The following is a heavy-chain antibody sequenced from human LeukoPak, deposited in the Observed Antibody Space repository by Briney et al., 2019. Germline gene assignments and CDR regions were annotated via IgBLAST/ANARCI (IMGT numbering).Heavy chain of an antibody. CDR2: IRYDGSNK. CDR1: GLTFSSYG. D-gene: IGHD3-10*01. V-gene: IGHV3-30*02. CDR3: AKEKGSGSFFDY. J-gene: IGHJ4*02. Sequence: GGSLRLSCAASGLTFSSYGMHWVRQAPGKGLEWVTFIRYDGSNKYYADSVKGRFTVARDNSKNTLYLQMNSLRAEDTAVYYCAKEKGSGSFFDYWGQGTLVTVSS.